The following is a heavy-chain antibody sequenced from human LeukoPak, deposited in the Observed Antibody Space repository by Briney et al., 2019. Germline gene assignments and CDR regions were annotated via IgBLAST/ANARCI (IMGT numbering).Heavy chain of an antibody. J-gene: IGHJ3*02. CDR2: ILNDGSQE. Sequence: GGSLRLSCAASGFTFSSYAMSWVRQAPGKGLEWVAVILNDGSQEKYADSVKGRFTISRDNSKNTLSLQMNSLRAEDTAVYYCARDDALGDNALDIWGQGTMVTVSS. D-gene: IGHD3-16*01. V-gene: IGHV3-33*08. CDR3: ARDDALGDNALDI. CDR1: GFTFSSYA.